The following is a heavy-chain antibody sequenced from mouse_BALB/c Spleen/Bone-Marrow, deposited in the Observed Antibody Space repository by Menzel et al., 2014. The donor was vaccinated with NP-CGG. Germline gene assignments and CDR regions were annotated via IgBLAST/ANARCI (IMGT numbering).Heavy chain of an antibody. Sequence: VQLVESGAELVRPGTSVQVSCKASGYAFTNYWIEWIKQRPGQGLEWIGVINPGSGGANYNEKFKGKATLTADKSSSTAYIQFSSPTSDDSAVYFCARELGRRAMDYWGQGTSVTVSS. CDR1: GYAFTNYW. CDR2: INPGSGGA. D-gene: IGHD4-1*01. V-gene: IGHV1-54*01. CDR3: ARELGRRAMDY. J-gene: IGHJ4*01.